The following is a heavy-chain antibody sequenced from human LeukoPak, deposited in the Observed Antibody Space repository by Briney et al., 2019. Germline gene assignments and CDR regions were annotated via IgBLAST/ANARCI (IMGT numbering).Heavy chain of an antibody. CDR3: TTVPPEAPNHYYYYGMDV. J-gene: IGHJ6*04. Sequence: GGSLRLSCAASGFTFSNAWMSWVRQAPGKGLEWVGRIKSKTDGGTTDYAAPVKGRFTISRDDSKNTLYLQMNSLKTEDTAVYYCTTVPPEAPNHYYYYGMDVWGKGTTVTVSS. V-gene: IGHV3-15*01. CDR1: GFTFSNAW. CDR2: IKSKTDGGTT. D-gene: IGHD1-14*01.